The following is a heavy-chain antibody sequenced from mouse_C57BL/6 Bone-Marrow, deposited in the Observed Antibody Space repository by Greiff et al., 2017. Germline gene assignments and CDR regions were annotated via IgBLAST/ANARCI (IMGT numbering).Heavy chain of an antibody. CDR1: GFNIKDDY. CDR2: IDPENGDT. V-gene: IGHV14-4*01. D-gene: IGHD1-2*01. Sequence: VQLQQSGAELVRPGASVKLSCTASGFNIKDDYMHWVKQRPEQGLEWIGWIDPENGDTEYASKFQGKATITADTSSNTAYLQLSSLTSEDTAVYYYSTGRPYYEMDYWGQGTSVTVSS. J-gene: IGHJ4*01. CDR3: STGRPYYEMDY.